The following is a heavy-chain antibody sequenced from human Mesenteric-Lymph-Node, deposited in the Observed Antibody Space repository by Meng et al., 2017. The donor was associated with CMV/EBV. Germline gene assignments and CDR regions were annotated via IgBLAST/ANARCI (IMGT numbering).Heavy chain of an antibody. V-gene: IGHV5-51*01. D-gene: IGHD1-26*01. CDR3: ARQIEEYSGGYKEGRACFDP. J-gene: IGHJ5*02. CDR1: GYSFTSYW. CDR2: IYPGDSNV. Sequence: GGSLRLSCKGSGYSFTSYWIGWVRQRPGRGLEWMGIIYPGDSNVIYSPSFQGQVTISVDKSINTAYLQWNTLKASDTAVYFCARQIEEYSGGYKEGRACFDPWGQGTLVTVSS.